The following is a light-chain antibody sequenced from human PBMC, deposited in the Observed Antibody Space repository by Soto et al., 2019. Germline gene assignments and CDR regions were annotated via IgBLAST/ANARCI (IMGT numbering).Light chain of an antibody. V-gene: IGLV2-14*01. CDR3: FSYTRSGTYV. J-gene: IGLJ1*01. Sequence: QSVLTQPASVSGSPGQSITISCTGTSSDVGNYTYVSWYQQHPGKAPKLMIYEVINRPSGVSNRFSGSKSGNTASLTISGLQAEDETDYYCFSYTRSGTYVFGTGTKLTVL. CDR2: EVI. CDR1: SSDVGNYTY.